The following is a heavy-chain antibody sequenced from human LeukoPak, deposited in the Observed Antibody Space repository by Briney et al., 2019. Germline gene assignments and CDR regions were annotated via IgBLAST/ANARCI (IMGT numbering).Heavy chain of an antibody. CDR1: GGSISSYY. D-gene: IGHD6-13*01. Sequence: SETLSLTCTVSGGSISSYYWNWIRQPPGKGLEWIGYIYYSGSTNYNPSLKSRVTISVDTSKNQFSLQLNSVTPEDTAVYYCAREGDLYGQLVRFVFDYWGQGTLVTVSS. V-gene: IGHV4-59*12. J-gene: IGHJ4*02. CDR3: AREGDLYGQLVRFVFDY. CDR2: IYYSGST.